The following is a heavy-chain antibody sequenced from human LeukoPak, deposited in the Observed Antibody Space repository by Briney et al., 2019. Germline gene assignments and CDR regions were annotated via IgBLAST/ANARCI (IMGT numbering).Heavy chain of an antibody. CDR1: GGSFSGYY. CDR3: ARRGLVPAAMVWFDP. D-gene: IGHD2-2*01. Sequence: PSETLSLTCAVYGGSFSGYYWSWIRQPPGKGLEWIGEINHSGSTNYNPSLKSRVTISVDTSKNQFSLKLSSVTAEDTTVYYCARRGLVPAAMVWFDPWGQGTLVTVSS. CDR2: INHSGST. V-gene: IGHV4-34*01. J-gene: IGHJ5*02.